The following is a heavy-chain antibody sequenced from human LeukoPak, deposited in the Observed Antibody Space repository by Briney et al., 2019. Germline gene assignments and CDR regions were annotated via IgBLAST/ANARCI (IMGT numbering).Heavy chain of an antibody. CDR3: ATRNIAVAGIAEYFQH. CDR1: GFTFSSYG. CDR2: ISYDGSNK. V-gene: IGHV3-30*03. D-gene: IGHD6-19*01. J-gene: IGHJ1*01. Sequence: GGSLRLSCAASGFTFSSYGMHWVRQAPGKGLEWVAVISYDGSNKYYADSVKGRFTISRDNSKNTLYLRMNSLRAEDTAVYYCATRNIAVAGIAEYFQHWGQGTLVTVSS.